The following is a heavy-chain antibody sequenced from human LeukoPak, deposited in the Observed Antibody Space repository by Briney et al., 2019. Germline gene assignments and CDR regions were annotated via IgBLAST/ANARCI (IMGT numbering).Heavy chain of an antibody. D-gene: IGHD5-12*01. CDR1: GFTFSSYW. CDR2: IKQDGSEK. J-gene: IGHJ4*02. Sequence: GGSLRLSCAASGFTFSSYWMSWVRQAPGKGLEWMANIKQDGSEKYYVDSVKGRFTISKDNAKNSLYLQMNSLRAEDTAVYYCARVVDTVATIWFDCWGQGTLVTVSS. V-gene: IGHV3-7*01. CDR3: ARVVDTVATIWFDC.